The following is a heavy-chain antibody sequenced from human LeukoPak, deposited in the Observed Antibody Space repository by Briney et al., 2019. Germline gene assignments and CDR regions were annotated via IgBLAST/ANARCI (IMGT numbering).Heavy chain of an antibody. D-gene: IGHD3-16*01. CDR3: ARRRVGYAFDI. CDR1: GGSISSSSYY. CDR2: IYYSGST. J-gene: IGHJ3*02. Sequence: SETLSLTCTVSGGSISSSSYYWGWICQPPGKGLAWIGSIYYSGSTYYNPSLKSRVTISVDTSKNQFSLKLSSVTAADTAVYYCARRRVGYAFDIWGQGTMVTVSS. V-gene: IGHV4-39*01.